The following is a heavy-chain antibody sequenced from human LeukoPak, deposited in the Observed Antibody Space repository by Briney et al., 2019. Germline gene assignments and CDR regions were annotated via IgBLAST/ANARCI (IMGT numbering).Heavy chain of an antibody. CDR1: GYTFTSYA. V-gene: IGHV1-3*01. J-gene: IGHJ6*04. Sequence: GASVKVSCKASGYTFTSYAMHWVRQAPGQRLEWMGWINAGNGNTKYSQKFQGRVTITRDTSASTAYMEPSSLRSEDTAVYYCARGVGGRNYYYGMDVWGKGTTVTVSS. D-gene: IGHD1-26*01. CDR3: ARGVGGRNYYYGMDV. CDR2: INAGNGNT.